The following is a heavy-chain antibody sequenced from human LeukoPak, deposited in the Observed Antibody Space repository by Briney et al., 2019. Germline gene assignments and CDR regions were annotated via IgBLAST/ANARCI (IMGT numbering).Heavy chain of an antibody. V-gene: IGHV3-11*01. CDR2: ISSSGSTI. J-gene: IGHJ5*02. CDR1: GFTFSDYY. Sequence: GGSLRLSCAASGFTFSDYYMSWIRHAPGKGLEWVSYISSSGSTIYYADSVKGRFTISRDNAKNSLYLQMNSLRAEDTAVYYCARKPYSSGWDAWFDPWGQGTLVTVSS. CDR3: ARKPYSSGWDAWFDP. D-gene: IGHD6-19*01.